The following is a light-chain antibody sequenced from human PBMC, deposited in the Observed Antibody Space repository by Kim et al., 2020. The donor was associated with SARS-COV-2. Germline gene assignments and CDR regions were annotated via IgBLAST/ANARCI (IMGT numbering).Light chain of an antibody. Sequence: RQTARLTCPGSSNNVGNQAAARLQPHHGHPPKLLSSWNNNRPSGISERLSASRSGNTASLTITGLQPEDEADYYCSAWDSSLSAWVFGGGTQLTVL. CDR1: SNNVGNQA. CDR2: WNN. CDR3: SAWDSSLSAWV. V-gene: IGLV10-54*01. J-gene: IGLJ3*02.